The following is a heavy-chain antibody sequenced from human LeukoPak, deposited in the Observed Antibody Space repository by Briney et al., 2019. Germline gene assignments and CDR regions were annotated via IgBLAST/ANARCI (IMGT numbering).Heavy chain of an antibody. V-gene: IGHV3-30*04. CDR3: ARAYCSGATCYAPDY. CDR2: VSYDGSKK. CDR1: GFTLSSYA. D-gene: IGHD2-2*01. Sequence: PGRSLRLSCAASGFTLSSYAIHWVRQAPGKGLEWVAVVSYDGSKKYYADSVKGRFTISRDNSQNTLYLQMNSLRVEDTAVYYCARAYCSGATCYAPDYWGQGTLVTVSS. J-gene: IGHJ4*02.